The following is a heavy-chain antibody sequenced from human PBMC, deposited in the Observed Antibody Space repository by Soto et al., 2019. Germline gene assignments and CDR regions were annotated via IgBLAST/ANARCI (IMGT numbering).Heavy chain of an antibody. CDR3: ARTSIAARPYFDY. J-gene: IGHJ4*02. D-gene: IGHD6-6*01. CDR1: GYTFTGYY. V-gene: IGHV1-2*04. Sequence: GASVKVSCKASGYTFTGYYMHWVRQAPGQGLEWMGWINPNSDGTNYAQKFQGWVTMTRDTSISTAYMELSRLRSDDTAVYYCARTSIAARPYFDYWGQGTLVTVS. CDR2: INPNSDGT.